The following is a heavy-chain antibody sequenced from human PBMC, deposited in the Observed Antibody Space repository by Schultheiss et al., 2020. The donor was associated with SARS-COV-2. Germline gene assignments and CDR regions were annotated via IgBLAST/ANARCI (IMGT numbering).Heavy chain of an antibody. J-gene: IGHJ6*02. D-gene: IGHD4-17*01. CDR1: EFTFNNAW. CDR3: ASLVTTRISSSYYAMDV. Sequence: GGSLRLSCAASEFTFNNAWMSWVRQAPGRGLEWVSSISTRSTYIHYADSVKGRFTISRDSANNSLHLQMNSLTAEDTAVYYCASLVTTRISSSYYAMDVWGQGTTVTVSS. CDR2: ISTRSTYI. V-gene: IGHV3-21*01.